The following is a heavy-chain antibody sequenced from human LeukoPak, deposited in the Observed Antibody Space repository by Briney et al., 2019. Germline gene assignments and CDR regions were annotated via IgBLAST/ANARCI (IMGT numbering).Heavy chain of an antibody. CDR3: ARDDGPDFWSGYYAPYYYYGMDV. D-gene: IGHD3-3*01. CDR2: VYTSGST. V-gene: IGHV4-4*07. CDR1: GGSISSYY. Sequence: SETLSLTCTVSGGSISSYYWSWIRQPAGKGLEWIGRVYTSGSTNYNPSLKSRVTMSVDTSKNQFSLKLSSVTAADTAVYYCARDDGPDFWSGYYAPYYYYGMDVWGQGTTVTVSS. J-gene: IGHJ6*02.